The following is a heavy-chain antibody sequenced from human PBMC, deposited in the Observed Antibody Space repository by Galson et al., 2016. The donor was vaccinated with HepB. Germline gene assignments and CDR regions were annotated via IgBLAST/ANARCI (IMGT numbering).Heavy chain of an antibody. J-gene: IGHJ6*02. CDR2: IYYTGST. CDR1: GGSISTENYY. D-gene: IGHD6-19*01. V-gene: IGHV4-31*01. Sequence: TLSLTCTVSGGSISTENYYWTWIRQDPGKGLEWIGYIYYTGSTQYNPSIKSPVTMSLDTSKNQFYLKMRSVTDAETAVYYCAREAGAALGMDVWGQGTTVTVSS. CDR3: AREAGAALGMDV.